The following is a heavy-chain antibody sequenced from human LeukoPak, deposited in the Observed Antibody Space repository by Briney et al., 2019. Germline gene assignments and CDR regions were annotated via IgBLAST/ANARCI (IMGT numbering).Heavy chain of an antibody. CDR2: IDYDGGSG. CDR3: TRNSGWYGLS. J-gene: IGHJ1*01. CDR1: GFTFSSYG. Sequence: GGSLRLSCAASGFTFSSYGMHWIRQAPGKGLEWVSSIDYDGGSGHYADSVKGRFTISRDNSNNTLFLHLNSLRGEDTAVYYCTRNSGWYGLSWGQGTLVTVSS. D-gene: IGHD6-19*01. V-gene: IGHV3-NL1*01.